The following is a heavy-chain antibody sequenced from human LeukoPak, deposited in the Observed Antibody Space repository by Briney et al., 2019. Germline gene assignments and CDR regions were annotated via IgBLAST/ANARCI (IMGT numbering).Heavy chain of an antibody. Sequence: GGSLRLSCAASGFTFSSYGMHWVRQAPGKGLEWVAFIRYDGSNKYYADSVKGRFTISRDNSKNTLYLQMNSLRAEDTAVYYCAKDRGIVVVPAAMEDYWGQGTLVTVSS. CDR2: IRYDGSNK. CDR3: AKDRGIVVVPAAMEDY. D-gene: IGHD2-2*01. V-gene: IGHV3-30*02. J-gene: IGHJ4*02. CDR1: GFTFSSYG.